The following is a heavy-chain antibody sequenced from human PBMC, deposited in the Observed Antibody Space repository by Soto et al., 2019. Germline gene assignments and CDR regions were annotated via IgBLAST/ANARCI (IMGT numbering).Heavy chain of an antibody. CDR2: IIPIFGTA. D-gene: IGHD2-2*02. CDR1: GGTFSSYA. V-gene: IGHV1-69*01. CDR3: ARSRAYCSSTSGYIVGYWFDP. Sequence: QVQLVQSGAEVKKPGSSVKVSCKASGGTFSSYAISWVRQAPGQGLEWMGGIIPIFGTANYAQKFQGRVTITADESTSTAYMELSSLRSEDTAVYYCARSRAYCSSTSGYIVGYWFDPWGQGTLVTVSS. J-gene: IGHJ5*02.